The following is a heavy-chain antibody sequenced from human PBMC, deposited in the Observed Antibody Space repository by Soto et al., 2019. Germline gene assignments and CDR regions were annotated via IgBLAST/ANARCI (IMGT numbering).Heavy chain of an antibody. J-gene: IGHJ6*02. CDR3: ARDSEHGDYYYDMDV. Sequence: GASVKVSCKASGYTFTSCYMHWVRQAPGQGLEWMGIINPSGGSTSYAQKFQGRVTMTRDTSTSTVYMELSSLRSEDTAVYYCARDSEHGDYYYDMDVWGQGTTVTVSS. CDR1: GYTFTSCY. D-gene: IGHD4-17*01. V-gene: IGHV1-46*01. CDR2: INPSGGST.